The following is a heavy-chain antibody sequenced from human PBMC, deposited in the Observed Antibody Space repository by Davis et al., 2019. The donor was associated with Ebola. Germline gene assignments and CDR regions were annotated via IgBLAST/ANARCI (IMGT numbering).Heavy chain of an antibody. D-gene: IGHD3-22*01. V-gene: IGHV5-51*01. CDR1: GNSFTSHW. Sequence: KVSCKDSGNSFTSHWIGWVRQMPGKGLDWMGIIYTGDSDARYSPSFQGQVTMSADRSINTAYLQWSSLKASDTAMYYCARRPSSDYVIDYWGQGTLVTVSS. J-gene: IGHJ4*02. CDR3: ARRPSSDYVIDY. CDR2: IYTGDSDA.